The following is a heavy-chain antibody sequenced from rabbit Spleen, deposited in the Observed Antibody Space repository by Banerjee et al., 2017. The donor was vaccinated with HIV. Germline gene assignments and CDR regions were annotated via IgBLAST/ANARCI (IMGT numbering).Heavy chain of an antibody. CDR1: GLDFSSSYW. V-gene: IGHV1S45*01. Sequence: EESGGGLVQPEGSLTLTCTASGLDFSSSYWICWVRQAPGKGLEWIACIYAGSSGTTYYASGAKGRFTISKTSSTTVTLKMTSLTAADTATYFCARDTGSSFSTYGMDLWGTGTLVTVS. CDR2: IYAGSSGTT. CDR3: ARDTGSSFSTYGMDL. D-gene: IGHD8-1*01. J-gene: IGHJ6*01.